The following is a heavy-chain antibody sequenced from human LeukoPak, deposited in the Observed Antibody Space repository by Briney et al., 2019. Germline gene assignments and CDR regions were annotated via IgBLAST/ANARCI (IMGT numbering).Heavy chain of an antibody. V-gene: IGHV1-8*03. CDR1: GYIFTSYE. CDR3: ARGLRRITMVRGPPRDYYMDV. Sequence: ASVKVSCKASGYIFTSYEINWVPQAAGQGPQWMGWINPNSGNTGYSQEFQGRVTITRNTSISTAYMELSSLRSEDTAVYYCARGLRRITMVRGPPRDYYMDVWGKGTTVTVSS. D-gene: IGHD3-10*01. CDR2: INPNSGNT. J-gene: IGHJ6*03.